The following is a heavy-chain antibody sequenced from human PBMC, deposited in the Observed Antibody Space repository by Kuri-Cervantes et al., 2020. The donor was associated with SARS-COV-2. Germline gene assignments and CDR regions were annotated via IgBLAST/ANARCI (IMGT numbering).Heavy chain of an antibody. CDR3: ARSGPGAISREDGAFDI. Sequence: SVKVSCKASGVSFDYRFLHWVRQAPGQALEWMGWITPFNGNTNYAQRFQDRVTITRDRSMSTAYMELSSLRFEDTAMYYCARSGPGAISREDGAFDIWGQGTMVTVSS. J-gene: IGHJ3*02. D-gene: IGHD5-24*01. V-gene: IGHV1-45*02. CDR2: ITPFNGNT. CDR1: GVSFDYRF.